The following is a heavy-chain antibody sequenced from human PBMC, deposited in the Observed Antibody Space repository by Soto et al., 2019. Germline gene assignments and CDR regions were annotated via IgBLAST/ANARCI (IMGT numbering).Heavy chain of an antibody. V-gene: IGHV4-4*02. CDR3: ARVGYSSSFPFDY. Sequence: SLTCAVSGGSISSSNWWSWVRQPPGKGLEWIGEIYHSGSTNYNPSLKSRVTISVDKSKNQFSLKLSSVTAADTAVYYCARVGYSSSFPFDYWGQGTLVTVSS. J-gene: IGHJ4*02. CDR2: IYHSGST. CDR1: GGSISSSNW. D-gene: IGHD6-6*01.